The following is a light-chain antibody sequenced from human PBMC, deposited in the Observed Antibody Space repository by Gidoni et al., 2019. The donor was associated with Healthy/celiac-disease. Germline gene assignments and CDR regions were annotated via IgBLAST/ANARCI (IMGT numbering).Light chain of an antibody. CDR2: KDS. V-gene: IGLV3-27*01. Sequence: SYELTQPSSVSVFPGQTARITCSGDVLAKKYARWFQQKPGQAPVLVIDKDSERPSGIPERFSGSSSGTTVTLTISGAQVEDEADYYCYSAADNNLVFGGGTKLTVL. CDR1: VLAKKY. CDR3: YSAADNNLV. J-gene: IGLJ2*01.